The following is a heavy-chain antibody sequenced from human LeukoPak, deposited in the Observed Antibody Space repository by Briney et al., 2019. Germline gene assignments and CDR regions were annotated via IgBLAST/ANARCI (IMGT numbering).Heavy chain of an antibody. CDR3: ARVDGSCSGGSCPSGNWFDP. J-gene: IGHJ5*02. V-gene: IGHV4-38-2*02. Sequence: GSLRLSCTASGFTFSDYSMNWVRQAPGKGLEWIGSIYYSGSTYYNPSLKSRVTISVDTSKNQFSLKLNSVTAADTAVYYCARVDGSCSGGSCPSGNWFDPWGQGTLVTVSS. D-gene: IGHD2-15*01. CDR1: GFTFSDYS. CDR2: IYYSGST.